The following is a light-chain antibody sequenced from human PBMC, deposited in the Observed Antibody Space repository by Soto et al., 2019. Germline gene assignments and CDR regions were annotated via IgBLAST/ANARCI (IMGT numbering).Light chain of an antibody. Sequence: QLVLTQSPSASASLGASVKLTCTLSSGHSSYAIAWHQQQPEKGPRYLMKLNSDGSHSKGDGIPDRFSGSSGAERYLTISSLQSEDEADYYCQTWGTGIWVFGGGTKLTVL. CDR1: SGHSSYA. CDR2: LNSDGSH. CDR3: QTWGTGIWV. V-gene: IGLV4-69*01. J-gene: IGLJ3*02.